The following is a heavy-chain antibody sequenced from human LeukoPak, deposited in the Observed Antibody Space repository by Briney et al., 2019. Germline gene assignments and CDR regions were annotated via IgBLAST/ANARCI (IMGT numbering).Heavy chain of an antibody. CDR1: GGSISSYY. Sequence: SETLSLTCTVSGGSISSYYWSWIRQPPGKGLEWIGEINHGGSTNYNPSLKSRVTISVDRSKNQFSLKLSSVTAADTAVYYCASQYYYGSGNDYWGQGTLVTVSS. D-gene: IGHD3-10*01. CDR3: ASQYYYGSGNDY. V-gene: IGHV4-34*01. J-gene: IGHJ4*02. CDR2: INHGGST.